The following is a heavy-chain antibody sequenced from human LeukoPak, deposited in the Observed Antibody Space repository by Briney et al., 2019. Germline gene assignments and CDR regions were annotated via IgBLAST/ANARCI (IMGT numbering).Heavy chain of an antibody. CDR2: LNPNSGNT. D-gene: IGHD1-26*01. Sequence: ASVKVSCKASGHTFTSYDVHWVRQATGQGLEWMGWLNPNSGNTGYSQKFQGRVTMTTDTSTSTAYMELRSLRSDDTAVYYCARVLVGATGNYFDYWGQGTLVTVSS. CDR3: ARVLVGATGNYFDY. J-gene: IGHJ4*02. V-gene: IGHV1-8*01. CDR1: GHTFTSYD.